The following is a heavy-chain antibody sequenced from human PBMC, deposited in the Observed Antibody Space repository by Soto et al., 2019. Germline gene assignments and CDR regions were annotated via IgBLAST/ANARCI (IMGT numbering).Heavy chain of an antibody. J-gene: IGHJ4*02. Sequence: QVQLVQSGAEVKKPGSSVKVSCKASGGTFSSYTISWVRQAPGQGLEWMGRIIPILGIANYAQKFQGRVTITADKSTSTAYMELSSLRSEDTVVYYCARPRGASGSGSYRYWGQGTLVTVSS. CDR1: GGTFSSYT. D-gene: IGHD3-10*01. CDR2: IIPILGIA. V-gene: IGHV1-69*02. CDR3: ARPRGASGSGSYRY.